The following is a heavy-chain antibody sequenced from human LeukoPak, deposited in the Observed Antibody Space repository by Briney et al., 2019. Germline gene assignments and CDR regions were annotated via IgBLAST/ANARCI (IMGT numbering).Heavy chain of an antibody. D-gene: IGHD3-10*01. Sequence: SVKVSCKASGGTFSSYAISWVRQAPGQGLEWMGGIIPIFGTANYAQKFQGRVTITTDESTSTAYMELSSLRSEGTAVYYCASVSPAYGSGSYYRGSNWFDPWGQGTLVTVSS. V-gene: IGHV1-69*05. CDR3: ASVSPAYGSGSYYRGSNWFDP. J-gene: IGHJ5*02. CDR2: IIPIFGTA. CDR1: GGTFSSYA.